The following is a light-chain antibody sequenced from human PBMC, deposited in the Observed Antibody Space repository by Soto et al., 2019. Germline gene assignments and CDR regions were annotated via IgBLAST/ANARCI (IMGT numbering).Light chain of an antibody. J-gene: IGKJ3*01. CDR2: DAS. Sequence: EIVLTQSPATLSLSPGERATLSCRASQSVSSYLAWYQQKPGQAPRLLIYDASNSATGIPARFSGSGSGTDFTLTISCLEPEDFAVYYCQQRSNWLGTFGPGTKVHIK. CDR3: QQRSNWLGT. CDR1: QSVSSY. V-gene: IGKV3-11*01.